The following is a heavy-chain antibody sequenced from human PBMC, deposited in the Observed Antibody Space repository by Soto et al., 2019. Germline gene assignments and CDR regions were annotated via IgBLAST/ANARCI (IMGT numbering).Heavy chain of an antibody. J-gene: IGHJ4*02. CDR3: ARRRRYCSSTTCFFDY. V-gene: IGHV4-30-4*01. Sequence: SETLSLTCTVSGGSISSGDYYWSWIRQPPRKGLEWIGYIYYSGSTSYNPSLKSRITMSLDTSKNQFSLKLSSVTAADTAVYYCARRRRYCSSTTCFFDYWGQGTLVTVSS. CDR2: IYYSGST. CDR1: GGSISSGDYY. D-gene: IGHD2-2*01.